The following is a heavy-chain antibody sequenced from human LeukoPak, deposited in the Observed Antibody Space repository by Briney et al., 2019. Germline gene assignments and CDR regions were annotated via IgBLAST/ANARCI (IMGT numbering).Heavy chain of an antibody. J-gene: IGHJ4*02. CDR1: GFTFSSYA. CDR2: ISGSGGST. CDR3: AKSPGRIGGGSDY. D-gene: IGHD2-15*01. Sequence: GGSLRLSCAASGFTFSSYAISWVRQTPGKGLECGSTISGSGGSTFYAASVKGRFTISRDNSKNTLYLQISSLRAEDTAIYYCAKSPGRIGGGSDYWGQGTLVTVSS. V-gene: IGHV3-23*01.